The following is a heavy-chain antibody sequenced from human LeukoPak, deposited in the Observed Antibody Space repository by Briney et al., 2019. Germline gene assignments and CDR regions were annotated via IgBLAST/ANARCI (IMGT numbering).Heavy chain of an antibody. CDR2: IYYTGST. V-gene: IGHV4-28*01. J-gene: IGHJ4*02. Sequence: SETLSLTCAVSGYSISTSNWWGWIRQSPGKGLEWIGYIYYTGSTYYNPSLKSRVTMSVDTSKNQFSLRLSSVTAVDTAVYYCARYDILTGLQGGFFDYWGQGTLVTVSS. CDR3: ARYDILTGLQGGFFDY. CDR1: GYSISTSNW. D-gene: IGHD3-9*01.